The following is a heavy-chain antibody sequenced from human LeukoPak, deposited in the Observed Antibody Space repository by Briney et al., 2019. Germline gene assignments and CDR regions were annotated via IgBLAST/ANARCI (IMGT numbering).Heavy chain of an antibody. D-gene: IGHD2-15*01. CDR3: ARGAWATRLGS. Sequence: SETLSLTCAVYGESLNRYYWRCSRQPPGKGLEWIGEIYESGSTEYNPSLKSRVTISMVPYKQQFSLSLTSVAAADTAVYYCARGAWATRLGSWGLGTPVIVSS. V-gene: IGHV4-34*01. J-gene: IGHJ4*02. CDR1: GESLNRYY. CDR2: IYESGST.